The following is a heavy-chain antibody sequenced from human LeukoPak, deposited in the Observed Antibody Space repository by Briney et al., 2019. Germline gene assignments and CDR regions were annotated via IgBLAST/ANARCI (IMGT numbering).Heavy chain of an antibody. D-gene: IGHD6-19*01. CDR3: AREEGYSSGWFVY. CDR2: INHSGST. V-gene: IGHV4-34*01. J-gene: IGHJ5*01. CDR1: GGSFSGYY. Sequence: SETLSLTCAVYGGSFSGYYWSWIRQPPGKGLEWIGEINHSGSTNYNPSLKSRVTISVDTSKNQFSLKLSSVTAADTAVYYCAREEGYSSGWFVYWGQGTLVTVSS.